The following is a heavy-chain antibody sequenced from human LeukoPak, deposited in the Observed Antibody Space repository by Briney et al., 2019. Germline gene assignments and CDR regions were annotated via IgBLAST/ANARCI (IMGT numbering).Heavy chain of an antibody. J-gene: IGHJ4*02. D-gene: IGHD6-6*01. CDR3: VRVSSSYFEY. Sequence: GGSLRLSCAASGFTFSSYGMSWVRQAPGKGLGWVANIKQDGSEKYYVDSVKGRFTISRDNAKNSLYLQMNSLRGEDTAVYYCVRVSSSYFEYWGQGTLVTVSS. V-gene: IGHV3-7*01. CDR2: IKQDGSEK. CDR1: GFTFSSYG.